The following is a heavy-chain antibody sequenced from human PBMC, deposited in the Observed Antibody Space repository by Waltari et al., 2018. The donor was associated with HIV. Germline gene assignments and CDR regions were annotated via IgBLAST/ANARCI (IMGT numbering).Heavy chain of an antibody. V-gene: IGHV3-48*03. CDR3: ARDHGSPGIPFDY. D-gene: IGHD1-1*01. Sequence: EVQLVESGGGLVQPGGSLRLSCAGSGFTFSSYEMNWVRQAPGKGLEWVSYISSSGSTIYYADSVKGRFTISRDNAKNSLYLQMNSLRAEDTAVYYCARDHGSPGIPFDYWGQGTLVTVSS. CDR2: ISSSGSTI. CDR1: GFTFSSYE. J-gene: IGHJ4*02.